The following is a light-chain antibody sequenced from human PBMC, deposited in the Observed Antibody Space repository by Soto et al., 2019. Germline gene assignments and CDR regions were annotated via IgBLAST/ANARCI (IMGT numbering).Light chain of an antibody. CDR2: DVN. J-gene: IGLJ1*01. CDR3: SSYTSSSHYV. V-gene: IGLV2-14*02. Sequence: QSALTQPASVSGSPGQSITISCTGTSSDVGSYNLVSWYQQHPGKAPKLMIYDVNNRPSGVSNRFSGSKSGNTASLTISGLQAEDETDYYCSSYTSSSHYVFGTGTKVTVL. CDR1: SSDVGSYNL.